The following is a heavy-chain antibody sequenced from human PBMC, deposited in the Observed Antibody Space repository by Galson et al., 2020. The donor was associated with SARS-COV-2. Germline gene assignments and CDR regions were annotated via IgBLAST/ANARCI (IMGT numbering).Heavy chain of an antibody. V-gene: IGHV1-24*01. CDR1: GYTLTELS. Sequence: ASVNVSCKVSGYTLTELSIYWVRQAPGKGLEWMGGFDPDNGETVYAQKFQGRVTMTEDTSTDTAYMELSSLRSEDTAVYYCATGVKVTTVTTSGDYYMDVWGKGTTVTVSS. CDR2: FDPDNGET. D-gene: IGHD4-17*01. J-gene: IGHJ6*03. CDR3: ATGVKVTTVTTSGDYYMDV.